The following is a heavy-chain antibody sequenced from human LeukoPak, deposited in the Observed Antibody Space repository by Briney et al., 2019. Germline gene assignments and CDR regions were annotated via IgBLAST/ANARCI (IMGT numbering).Heavy chain of an antibody. V-gene: IGHV4-34*01. CDR1: GGSFSGYY. J-gene: IGHJ4*02. Sequence: PSETLSLTCAVYGGSFSGYYWSWIRQPPGKGLEWIGEINHSGSTNYNPSLKSRVTISVDTSKSQFALKLSSVTAADTAVYYCARVGRINTMVRGVKRGNFDYWGQGTLVTVSS. D-gene: IGHD3-10*01. CDR3: ARVGRINTMVRGVKRGNFDY. CDR2: INHSGST.